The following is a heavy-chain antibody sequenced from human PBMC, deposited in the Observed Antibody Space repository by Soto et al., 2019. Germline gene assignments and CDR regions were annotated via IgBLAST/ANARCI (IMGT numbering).Heavy chain of an antibody. CDR1: GDSISTYY. Sequence: QVQLQESGPGLVKPSETLSLTCAVSGDSISTYYCMWIRQPPGKGLESVGYLYYGRSANYNPSLKGRACLSGYTSTNQCSMPLSFMTAADTAVYYCPLRSMAVVRESWGQGTLLTFSS. J-gene: IGHJ5*02. D-gene: IGHD6-19*01. CDR2: LYYGRSA. CDR3: PLRSMAVVRES. V-gene: IGHV4-59*01.